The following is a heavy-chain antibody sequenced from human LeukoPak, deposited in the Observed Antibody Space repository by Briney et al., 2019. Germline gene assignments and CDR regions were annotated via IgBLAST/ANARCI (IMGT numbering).Heavy chain of an antibody. CDR1: GFTFSSYA. J-gene: IGHJ4*02. CDR3: AKSPTVTTEFDY. Sequence: GGSLRLSYAASGFTFSSYAMSWVRQAPGKGLEWVSGISGSGGSTYYADSVKGRFTISRDNSKNTLYLQMNSLRAEDTAVYYCAKSPTVTTEFDYWGQGTLVTVSS. V-gene: IGHV3-23*01. D-gene: IGHD4-17*01. CDR2: ISGSGGST.